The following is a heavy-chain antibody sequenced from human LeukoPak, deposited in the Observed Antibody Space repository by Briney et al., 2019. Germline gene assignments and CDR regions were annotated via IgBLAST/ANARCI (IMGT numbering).Heavy chain of an antibody. Sequence: SETLSLTCAVYGGSFSRYYWSWIRQPPGKGLEWIGEINHSGSTNYNPPLKSRVTISVDTSKNQFSLKLSSVTAADTAVYYCARGRYCSSTSCPGRYFDLWGRGTLVTVSS. CDR2: INHSGST. V-gene: IGHV4-34*01. D-gene: IGHD2-2*01. CDR1: GGSFSRYY. J-gene: IGHJ2*01. CDR3: ARGRYCSSTSCPGRYFDL.